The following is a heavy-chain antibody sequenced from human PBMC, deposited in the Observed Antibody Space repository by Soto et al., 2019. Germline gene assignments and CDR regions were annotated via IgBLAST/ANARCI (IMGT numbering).Heavy chain of an antibody. CDR2: MRSKAYGATT. V-gene: IGHV3-49*04. Sequence: EVQLVESGGGLVQPGRSLRLSCTGSGFTFGDYAMSWVRQAPGKGLEWVGFMRSKAYGATTEYAASVKGRFSISRDDSKGIAYLQMNSLKIEDTGVYYCSRDLLGGSRSYWRYWGQGTLVTVSS. CDR3: SRDLLGGSRSYWRY. D-gene: IGHD3-10*01. CDR1: GFTFGDYA. J-gene: IGHJ4*02.